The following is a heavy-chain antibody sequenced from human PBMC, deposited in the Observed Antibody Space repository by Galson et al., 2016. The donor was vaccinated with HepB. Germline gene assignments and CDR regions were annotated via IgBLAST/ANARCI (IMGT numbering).Heavy chain of an antibody. D-gene: IGHD3-3*01. CDR2: ISGTGGST. J-gene: IGHJ1*01. CDR1: GIRFSNYA. V-gene: IGHV3-23*01. Sequence: SLRLSCAASGIRFSNYAMSWVRQAPGKGLEGVSVISGTGGSTHYADSVKGRFTISRDNSKDTLYLRMNSLRPDDTAVYFCANVFWSDSSEGPLRHWGQGTLVSVSS. CDR3: ANVFWSDSSEGPLRH.